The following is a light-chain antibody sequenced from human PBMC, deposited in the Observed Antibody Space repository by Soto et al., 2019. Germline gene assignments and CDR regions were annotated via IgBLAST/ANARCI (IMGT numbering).Light chain of an antibody. Sequence: QSALTQPRSVSESPGQSVTISCTGTSSDVGGYNFVSWYQQYPGKAPKLMIYDVSKRPSGVPDRFSGSKSGNTASLTISGLQAEDEADYYCCSYAGNYAYVFGTGTSSPS. J-gene: IGLJ1*01. CDR2: DVS. V-gene: IGLV2-11*01. CDR3: CSYAGNYAYV. CDR1: SSDVGGYNF.